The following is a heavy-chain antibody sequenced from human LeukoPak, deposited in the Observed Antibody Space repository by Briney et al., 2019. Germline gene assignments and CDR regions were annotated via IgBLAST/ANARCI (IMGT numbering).Heavy chain of an antibody. V-gene: IGHV1-2*06. CDR1: GYTFTGYY. Sequence: ASVKVSCKASGYTFTGYYMHWVRQAPGQGLEWMGRINPNSGGTNYAQKFQGRVTMTRDTSISTAYMELRRLRSDDTAVYYCARDSSGWYTYNWFDPWGQGTLVTVSS. CDR3: ARDSSGWYTYNWFDP. D-gene: IGHD6-19*01. CDR2: INPNSGGT. J-gene: IGHJ5*02.